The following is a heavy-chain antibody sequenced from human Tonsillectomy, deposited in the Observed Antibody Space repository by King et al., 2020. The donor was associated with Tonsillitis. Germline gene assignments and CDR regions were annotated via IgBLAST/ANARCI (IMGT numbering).Heavy chain of an antibody. J-gene: IGHJ5*02. CDR2: ISYDGSNK. CDR1: GFTFSSYA. D-gene: IGHD6-13*01. V-gene: IGHV3-30*04. Sequence: VQLVESGGGVVQPGRSLRLSCAASGFTFSSYAMHWVRQAPGKGLEWVAFISYDGSNKHYADSVKGRFTISRDNSKNTLYLQMNSLRAEDTAAYYCARDLRIVAAGTRWSDPWGQGTLVTVSS. CDR3: ARDLRIVAAGTRWSDP.